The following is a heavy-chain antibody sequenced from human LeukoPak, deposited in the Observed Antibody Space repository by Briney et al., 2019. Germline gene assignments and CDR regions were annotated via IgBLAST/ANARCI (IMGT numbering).Heavy chain of an antibody. CDR1: GFTVSSNY. D-gene: IGHD6-6*01. Sequence: PGGSLRPSCAASGFTVSSNYMSWVRQAPGKGLEWVSVIYSGGSTYYADSVKGRFTISRDNSKNTLYLQMNSLRAEDTAVYYCAREGIYSSSSDYYMDVWGKGTTVTVSS. J-gene: IGHJ6*03. V-gene: IGHV3-53*01. CDR2: IYSGGST. CDR3: AREGIYSSSSDYYMDV.